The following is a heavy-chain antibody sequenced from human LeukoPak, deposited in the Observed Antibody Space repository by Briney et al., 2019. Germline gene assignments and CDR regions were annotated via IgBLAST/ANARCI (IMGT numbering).Heavy chain of an antibody. CDR2: ISSSGSTI. CDR1: GFTFSSYS. CDR3: ARDSPYGNYYYYYMDV. J-gene: IGHJ6*03. V-gene: IGHV3-48*04. Sequence: PGGSLRLSCAASGFTFSSYSMNWVRQAPGKGLEWVSYISSSGSTIYYADSVKGRFTISRDNAKNSLYLQMNSLRAEDTAVYYCARDSPYGNYYYYYMDVWGKGTTVTVSS. D-gene: IGHD1-1*01.